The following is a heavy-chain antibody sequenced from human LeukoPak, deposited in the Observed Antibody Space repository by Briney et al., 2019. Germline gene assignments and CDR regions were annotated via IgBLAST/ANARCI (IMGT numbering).Heavy chain of an antibody. CDR1: GYTFTGSY. J-gene: IGHJ4*02. CDR2: VNPNSGGT. V-gene: IGHV1-2*02. CDR3: ARDYNVLRFLEWLPTFDY. Sequence: ASVKVSCKASGYTFTGSYMHWVRQAPGQGLEWMGWVNPNSGGTNYAQKFQGRVTMTRDTSISTAYMELSRLRSDDTAVYYFARDYNVLRFLEWLPTFDYSGQGTLVTVSS. D-gene: IGHD3-3*01.